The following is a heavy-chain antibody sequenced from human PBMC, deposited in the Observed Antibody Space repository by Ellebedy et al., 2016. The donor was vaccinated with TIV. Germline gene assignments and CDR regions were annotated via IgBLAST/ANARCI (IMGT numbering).Heavy chain of an antibody. J-gene: IGHJ6*02. CDR3: ARAVKSYYYDTSGLSNNYYYYAMDV. CDR2: IKQDGSEK. D-gene: IGHD3-22*01. CDR1: GFTFNYYW. Sequence: GESLKISCAASGFTFNYYWMSWVRQAPGKGLEWVANIKQDGSEKYCVDSVKGRFTISRDNAKNSLYLQMNSLRAEDTAVYYCARAVKSYYYDTSGLSNNYYYYAMDVWGQGTAVTVSS. V-gene: IGHV3-7*01.